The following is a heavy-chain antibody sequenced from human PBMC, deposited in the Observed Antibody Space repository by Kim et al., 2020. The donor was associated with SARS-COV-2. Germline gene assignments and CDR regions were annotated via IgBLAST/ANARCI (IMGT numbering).Heavy chain of an antibody. CDR1: GGSFSGYY. CDR3: ARSGYSSSWYSGSGGFDY. J-gene: IGHJ4*02. Sequence: SETLSLTCAVYGGSFSGYYWSWIRQPPGKGLEWIGEINHSGSTNYNPSLKSRVTISVDTSKNQFSLKLSSVTAADTAVYYCARSGYSSSWYSGSGGFDYWGQGTLVTVSS. CDR2: INHSGST. V-gene: IGHV4-34*01. D-gene: IGHD6-13*01.